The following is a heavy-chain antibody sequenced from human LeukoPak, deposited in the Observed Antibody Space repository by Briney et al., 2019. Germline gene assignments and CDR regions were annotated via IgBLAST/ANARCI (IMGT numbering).Heavy chain of an antibody. CDR2: ISSSSGYI. J-gene: IGHJ4*02. V-gene: IGHV3-21*01. CDR1: GFTLSSYT. Sequence: PGGSLRLSCAASGFTLSSYTMNWVRQAPGKGLEWVSSISSSSGYIYYGDSVKGRFTISRDNAKKSLYLQMNSLRAEDTAVYYCARAGDGYNSPIDYWGQGTLVTVSS. D-gene: IGHD5-24*01. CDR3: ARAGDGYNSPIDY.